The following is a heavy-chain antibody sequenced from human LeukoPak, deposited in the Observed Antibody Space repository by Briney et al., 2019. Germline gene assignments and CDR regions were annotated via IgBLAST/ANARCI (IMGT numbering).Heavy chain of an antibody. J-gene: IGHJ6*03. D-gene: IGHD3-3*01. CDR3: AREEVDTIFGVVSNYYYYMDV. V-gene: IGHV4-30-2*01. CDR1: GGSISSGGYS. CDR2: IYHSGST. Sequence: SETLSLTCAVSGGSISSGGYSWSWIRQPPGKGLEWIGYIYHSGSTYYNPSLKSRVTISVDRSKNQFSLKLSSVTAADTAVYYCAREEVDTIFGVVSNYYYYMDVWGKGTTVTASS.